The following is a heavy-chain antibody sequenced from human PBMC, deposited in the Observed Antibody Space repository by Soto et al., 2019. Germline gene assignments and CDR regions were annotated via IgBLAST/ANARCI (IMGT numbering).Heavy chain of an antibody. CDR1: GFTFSSYA. D-gene: IGHD3-3*01. J-gene: IGHJ4*02. CDR2: IGGRGTST. CDR3: AKRVNTYYFDY. Sequence: GGSLRLSCAASGFTFSSYAMAWVRQAPGKGLEWVSAIGGRGTSTDYADSVRGRFTISRDNSQNTLYLQMKSLRAEDTAVYYCAKRVNTYYFDYWGQGTLVTSPQ. V-gene: IGHV3-23*01.